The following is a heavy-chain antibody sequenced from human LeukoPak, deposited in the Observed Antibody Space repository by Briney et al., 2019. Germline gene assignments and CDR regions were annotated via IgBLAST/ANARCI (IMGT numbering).Heavy chain of an antibody. CDR2: INRDGSST. Sequence: GGSLRLSCAASGFVFSSYWMHWVRQAPGKGLVCVSHINRDGSSTKYADSVKGGFTISRDNAKNTLYLQMNSLRAEDTAVYYCARDVGVNINWFDPWGQGTLVTVSS. CDR1: GFVFSSYW. D-gene: IGHD3-22*01. J-gene: IGHJ5*02. V-gene: IGHV3-74*03. CDR3: ARDVGVNINWFDP.